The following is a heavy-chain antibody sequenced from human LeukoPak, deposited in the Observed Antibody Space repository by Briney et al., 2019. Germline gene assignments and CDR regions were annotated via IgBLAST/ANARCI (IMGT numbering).Heavy chain of an antibody. V-gene: IGHV4-39*01. D-gene: IGHD3-22*01. CDR2: IYYSGP. Sequence: SETLSLTCTVSGGSISSSTYYWGWIRQPPGKGLEWIGSIYYSGPSYNPSLKSRVTISVDTSKNQFSLKVNSVTAADTAVYYCARLQTTYDSSGYYSTNFDYWGQGTLVTVSS. CDR1: GGSISSSTYY. CDR3: ARLQTTYDSSGYYSTNFDY. J-gene: IGHJ4*02.